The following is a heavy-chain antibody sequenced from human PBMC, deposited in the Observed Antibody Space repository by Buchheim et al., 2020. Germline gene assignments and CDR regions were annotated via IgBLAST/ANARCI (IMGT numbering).Heavy chain of an antibody. CDR1: GFVFSDYY. CDR2: VSSTSKTI. J-gene: IGHJ4*02. CDR3: ARVRLTSWGAFDY. V-gene: IGHV3-11*01. Sequence: QVQLVESGGALVKPGGSLRLSCAASGFVFSDYYMTWIRQAPGKGLEWVSHVSSTSKTIYYADSVKGRFAISRDNDDNSLFLQMNRLRADDTAVYYCARVRLTSWGAFDYWGQGT. D-gene: IGHD1-26*01.